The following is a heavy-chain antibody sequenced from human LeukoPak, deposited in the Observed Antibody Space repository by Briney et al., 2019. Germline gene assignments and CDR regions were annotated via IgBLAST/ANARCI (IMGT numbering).Heavy chain of an antibody. CDR2: ISYSGST. V-gene: IGHV4-59*01. CDR3: ARVFGSGSYYTYYYYGMDV. J-gene: IGHJ6*02. Sequence: SETLSLTCTVSGGSISSYYWSWIRRPPGKGLEWIGYISYSGSTNYNPSLKSRVTISVDTSKNQFSLKLSSVTAADTAVYYCARVFGSGSYYTYYYYGMDVWGQGTTVTVSS. D-gene: IGHD3-10*01. CDR1: GGSISSYY.